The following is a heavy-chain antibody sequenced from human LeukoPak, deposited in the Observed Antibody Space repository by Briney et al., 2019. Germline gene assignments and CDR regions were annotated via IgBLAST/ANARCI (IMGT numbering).Heavy chain of an antibody. CDR1: GFTFSYYD. CDR3: AKRGNPAVGHHYLDV. CDR2: ITLSGGST. Sequence: GGSLRLSCAASGFTFSYYDMSWVRQAPGKGLEWVASITLSGGSTFYADSVKGRFTISRDNSKDTLYLQMNSLSAEDTAVYYCAKRGNPAVGHHYLDVWGKGTTVSVSS. V-gene: IGHV3-23*01. J-gene: IGHJ6*03. D-gene: IGHD2-2*01.